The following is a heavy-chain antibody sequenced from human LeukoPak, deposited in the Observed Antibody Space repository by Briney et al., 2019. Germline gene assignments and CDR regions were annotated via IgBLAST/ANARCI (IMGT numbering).Heavy chain of an antibody. V-gene: IGHV4-30-4*08. D-gene: IGHD4-23*01. CDR1: GGSISSGDYY. J-gene: IGHJ5*02. CDR2: IYYRGST. Sequence: SETLSLTCTVSGGSISSGDYYWSWIRQAPGKGLGWSGYIYYRGSTRYNPSLKSRLSISVDTSKNQFSLKLSSVTAADTAVYYCARDRNSVGWFDPWGQGTLVTVSS. CDR3: ARDRNSVGWFDP.